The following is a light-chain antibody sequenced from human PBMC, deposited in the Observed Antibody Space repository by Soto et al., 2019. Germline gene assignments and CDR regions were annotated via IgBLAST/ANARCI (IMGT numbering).Light chain of an antibody. CDR2: STN. V-gene: IGLV8-61*01. CDR3: VLYVGSGIWV. CDR1: SGSVSSSFY. J-gene: IGLJ3*02. Sequence: QTVVTQEPSFSVSPGGTVTLTCGLRSGSVSSSFYPSWHRQTPGQAPRALIYSTNIRSFGVPDRFSGSILGNKAALTITGAQADDECDYYCVLYVGSGIWVFGGGTKVTVL.